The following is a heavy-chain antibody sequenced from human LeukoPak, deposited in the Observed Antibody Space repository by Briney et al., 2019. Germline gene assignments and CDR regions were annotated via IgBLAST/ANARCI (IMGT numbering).Heavy chain of an antibody. CDR1: GFTFSSYA. CDR2: ISGSGGST. CDR3: ATSRQWLVRYFDY. Sequence: GGSLRLSCAASGFTFSSYAMSWVRQAPGKGLEWVAAISGSGGSTYYADSVKGRFTISRDNSTNTLYLQMKSLRAEDTAVYYCATSRQWLVRYFDYWGQGTLATVSS. D-gene: IGHD6-19*01. V-gene: IGHV3-23*01. J-gene: IGHJ4*02.